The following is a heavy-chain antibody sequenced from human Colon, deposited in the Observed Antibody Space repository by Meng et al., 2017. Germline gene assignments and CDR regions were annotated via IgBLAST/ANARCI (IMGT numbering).Heavy chain of an antibody. CDR2: INHIVST. Sequence: SETLSLTCAVYGGSFSGYYWSWIRQPPGKGLEWIGEINHIVSTNYNPSLKSRVTISVDTSKNQFSLKLSSVTAADTAVYYCARPHSGSYYGKTYYFDYWGQGTLVTVSS. D-gene: IGHD1-26*01. CDR1: GGSFSGYY. J-gene: IGHJ4*02. V-gene: IGHV4-34*01. CDR3: ARPHSGSYYGKTYYFDY.